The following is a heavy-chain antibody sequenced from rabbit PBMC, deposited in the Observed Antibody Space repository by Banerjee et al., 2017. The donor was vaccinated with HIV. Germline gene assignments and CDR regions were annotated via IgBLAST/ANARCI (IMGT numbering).Heavy chain of an antibody. V-gene: IGHV1S45*01. CDR2: IYAGSSGTT. D-gene: IGHD6-1*01. CDR1: GFSLSDNYV. CDR3: ARWGGSPSYGGAAFNV. Sequence: QEQLEESGGDLVKPGASLALTCTASGFSLSDNYVMCWVRQAPGKGLEWTACIYAGSSGTTYYASWAKGRFTISKTSSTTVTLQMTSLTGADTATYFCARWGGSPSYGGAAFNVWGPGTLVTVS. J-gene: IGHJ4*01.